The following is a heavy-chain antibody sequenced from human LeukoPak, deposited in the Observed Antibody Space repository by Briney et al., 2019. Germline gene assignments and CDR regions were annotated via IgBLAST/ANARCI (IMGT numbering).Heavy chain of an antibody. Sequence: GGSLRLSCAASGFTFSSYWMHWVRRAPGKGLEWVANIKEDGSQKYFVDSVKGRFTISRDNAKNSLYLQMNSLRAEDTAVYYCARESRRITMVRGLDMDVWGEGTTVTVSS. CDR2: IKEDGSQK. CDR3: ARESRRITMVRGLDMDV. D-gene: IGHD3-10*01. CDR1: GFTFSSYW. V-gene: IGHV3-7*03. J-gene: IGHJ6*04.